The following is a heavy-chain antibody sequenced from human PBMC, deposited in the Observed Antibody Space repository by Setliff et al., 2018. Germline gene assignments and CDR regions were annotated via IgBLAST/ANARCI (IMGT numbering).Heavy chain of an antibody. D-gene: IGHD3-3*02. J-gene: IGHJ5*02. CDR3: AKESLAINTRWFDP. CDR1: GDSISSGTYY. V-gene: IGHV4-61*02. CDR2: IYTGGST. Sequence: SETLSLTCSVSGDSISSGTYYWSWFRQSAGKGLEWIGRIYTGGSTNYNPSLKSRVTMSIDTSKNQFSLNLNSVTAADTALYYCAKESLAINTRWFDPWGQGILVTVSS.